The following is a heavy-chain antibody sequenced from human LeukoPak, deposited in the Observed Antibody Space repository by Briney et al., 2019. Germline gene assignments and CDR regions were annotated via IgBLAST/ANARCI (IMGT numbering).Heavy chain of an antibody. J-gene: IGHJ4*02. CDR1: GGSISSYY. CDR2: IYYNGST. CDR3: ARGSYYYDSSGSALYYFDY. Sequence: SETLSLTCTVSGGSISSYYWSWIRQPPGKGLEWIGYIYYNGSTNYNPSLKSRVTISVDTSKNQFSLKLSSVTAADTAVYYCARGSYYYDSSGSALYYFDYRGQGTLVTVSS. D-gene: IGHD3-22*01. V-gene: IGHV4-59*01.